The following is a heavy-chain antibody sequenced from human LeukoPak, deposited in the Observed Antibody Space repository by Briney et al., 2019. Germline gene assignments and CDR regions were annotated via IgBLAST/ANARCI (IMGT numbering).Heavy chain of an antibody. D-gene: IGHD5-24*01. J-gene: IGHJ3*02. V-gene: IGHV4-59*01. Sequence: PSETLSLTCTVSGGSISTYYWSWIRQPPGKGLEWIGYIYYSGSTNNNPSLKSRVTISVDTSKNQFSLKLSSVTAADTAVYYCARVRWLQLDAFDIWGQGTMVTVSS. CDR2: IYYSGST. CDR1: GGSISTYY. CDR3: ARVRWLQLDAFDI.